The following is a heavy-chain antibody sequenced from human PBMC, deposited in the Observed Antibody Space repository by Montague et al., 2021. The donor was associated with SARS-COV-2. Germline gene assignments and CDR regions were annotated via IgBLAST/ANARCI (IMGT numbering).Heavy chain of an antibody. V-gene: IGHV3-23*01. Sequence: SLRLSCAASGFTFNRYAMNWVRQAPGKGLEWVSAISGSGGYTYYXDSXKGRFTIARANAKNSVFLEMNSLRVEDTAVYYCARAHSGSYSVGGDAFDLWGRGTLVTVSS. CDR3: ARAHSGSYSVGGDAFDL. CDR2: ISGSGGYT. CDR1: GFTFNRYA. J-gene: IGHJ3*01. D-gene: IGHD5/OR15-5a*01.